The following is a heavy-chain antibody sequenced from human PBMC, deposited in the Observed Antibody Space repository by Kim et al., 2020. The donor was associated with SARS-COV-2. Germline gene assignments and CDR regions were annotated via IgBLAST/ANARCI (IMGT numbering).Heavy chain of an antibody. CDR1: GFSLSTSAVG. Sequence: SGPTLVNPTQTLTLTCTFSGFSLSTSAVGVSWIRQPPGKALEWLALIYWDDDKSYSPSLKSRLTITKNTSKNQVLLTMTNMDPVDTATYYCAHSPSDTAWVYWGQGTLVTVSS. CDR3: AHSPSDTAWVY. CDR2: IYWDDDK. D-gene: IGHD5-18*01. V-gene: IGHV2-5*02. J-gene: IGHJ4*02.